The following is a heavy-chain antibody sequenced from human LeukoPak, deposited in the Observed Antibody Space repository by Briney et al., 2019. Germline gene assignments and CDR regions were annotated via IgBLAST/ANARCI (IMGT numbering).Heavy chain of an antibody. V-gene: IGHV1-69*05. Sequence: GASVKVSCKASGGTFSSYAISWVRQAPGQGLEWMGGIIPIFGTANYAQKFQGRVTITTDESTSTAYMELSSLRSEDTAVYYCARDLELGHLTVPLGYWGQGTLVTVSS. CDR2: IIPIFGTA. J-gene: IGHJ4*02. CDR3: ARDLELGHLTVPLGY. CDR1: GGTFSSYA. D-gene: IGHD7-27*01.